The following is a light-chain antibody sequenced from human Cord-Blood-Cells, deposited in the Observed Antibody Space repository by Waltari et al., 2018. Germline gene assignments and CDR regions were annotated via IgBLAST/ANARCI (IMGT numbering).Light chain of an antibody. V-gene: IGLV1-44*01. J-gene: IGLJ1*01. CDR3: AAWDDSLKDSV. CDR2: SNN. CDR1: SYHIGRNP. Sequence: QSVLTQPPSASGTPGQRVTILCSGSSYHIGRNPVNWYQQLPGTAPKPLSYSNNQRPSGVPDRSSGSKSGTSAPLVISGLQSEDEAEYYGAAWDDSLKDSVFETGTKVTVL.